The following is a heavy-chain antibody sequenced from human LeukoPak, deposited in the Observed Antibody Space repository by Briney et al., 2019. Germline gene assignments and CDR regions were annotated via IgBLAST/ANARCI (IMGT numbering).Heavy chain of an antibody. J-gene: IGHJ3*02. D-gene: IGHD6-6*01. CDR3: AREYSSSSGRAFDI. CDR2: ISSSGSTI. V-gene: IGHV3-48*03. CDR1: RFTFSSYE. Sequence: PGGSLRLSCAASRFTFSSYEMNWVRQAPGKGLQWVSYISSSGSTIYYADSVKGRFTTSRDNAKSSLYLQMNSLRAEDTAIYFCAREYSSSSGRAFDIWGQGTMVTVSS.